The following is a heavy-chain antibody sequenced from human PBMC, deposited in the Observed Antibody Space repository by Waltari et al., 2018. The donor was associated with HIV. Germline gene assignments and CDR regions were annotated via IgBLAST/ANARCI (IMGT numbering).Heavy chain of an antibody. J-gene: IGHJ4*02. D-gene: IGHD6-19*01. Sequence: QIQLVQSGAEVKKPGASVKVSCKTSGFNFNNNVIHWVRQAPGQGLEWMGAINARNLQTRYSQMFQGRVRFTRDISDTTIFMEVSSLKVEDTAIYFCATGTDWLVNVLEYWGQGTLVTVSS. CDR3: ATGTDWLVNVLEY. CDR1: GFNFNNNV. V-gene: IGHV1-3*01. CDR2: INARNLQT.